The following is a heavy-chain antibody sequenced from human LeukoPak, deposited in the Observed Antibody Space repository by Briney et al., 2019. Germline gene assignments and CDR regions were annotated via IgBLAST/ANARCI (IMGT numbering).Heavy chain of an antibody. D-gene: IGHD2-2*01. CDR3: ARENIVVVPDGISCWFDP. CDR1: CDTSFSYY. J-gene: IGHJ5*02. Sequence: KVLSKAVCDTSFSYYIHCWLRQPRGKLLERVIIIPSGGSTSYNPKFQGRVTMTRDTSTSKFYMELSNLRFEDTAVYYCARENIVVVPDGISCWFDPWGQGTLVTVSS. CDR2: IIPSGGST. V-gene: IGHV1-46*01.